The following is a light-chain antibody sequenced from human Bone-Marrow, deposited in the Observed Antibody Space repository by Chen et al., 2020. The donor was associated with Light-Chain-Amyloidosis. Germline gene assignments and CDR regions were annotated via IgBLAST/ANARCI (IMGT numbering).Light chain of an antibody. V-gene: IGLV2-14*01. Sequence: QSALTQPHSVCGSPGQSITISCTGTIIDVGGDNHVSWDQQHPDKAPKLMIYEVTNRPSWVPDRSSGSKSDNTASLTISGLQTEDEADYFCSSYTITNPLVFGSGTRVTVL. CDR2: EVT. CDR1: IIDVGGDNH. J-gene: IGLJ1*01. CDR3: SSYTITNPLV.